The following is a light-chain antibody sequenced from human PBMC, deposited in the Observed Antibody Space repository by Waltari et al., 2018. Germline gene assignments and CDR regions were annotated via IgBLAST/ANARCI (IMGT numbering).Light chain of an antibody. CDR2: GAS. V-gene: IGKV3-15*01. CDR1: QSIGSH. J-gene: IGKJ1*01. Sequence: EIVMTQSPATLSVSPGERATLSCRASQSIGSHLAWYQQTPGQGPRLLIYGASTRATGIPARVRGRGSGTEFTLTISSLQSEDFAVYFCQQYDNWPRTFGQGTKVEI. CDR3: QQYDNWPRT.